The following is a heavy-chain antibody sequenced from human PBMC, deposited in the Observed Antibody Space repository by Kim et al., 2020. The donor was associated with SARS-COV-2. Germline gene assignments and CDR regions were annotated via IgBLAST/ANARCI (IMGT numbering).Heavy chain of an antibody. CDR1: GFTFSSYA. D-gene: IGHD2-2*02. V-gene: IGHV3-30-3*01. J-gene: IGHJ6*02. Sequence: GGSLRLSCAASGFTFSSYAMHWVRQAPGKGLEWVAVISYDGSNKYYADSVKGRFTISRDNSKNTLYLQMNSLRAEDTAVYYCARDRGPLFLGYCSSTSCYRQSYGMDVWGQGTTVTVSS. CDR2: ISYDGSNK. CDR3: ARDRGPLFLGYCSSTSCYRQSYGMDV.